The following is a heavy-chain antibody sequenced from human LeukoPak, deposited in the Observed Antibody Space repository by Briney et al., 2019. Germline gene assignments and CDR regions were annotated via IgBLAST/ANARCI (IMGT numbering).Heavy chain of an antibody. CDR1: GGSFSGYY. CDR3: ARDGADWAVVTAIRDFVLDP. V-gene: IGHV4-34*01. D-gene: IGHD2-21*02. CDR2: VYYSGSL. J-gene: IGHJ5*02. Sequence: RTSETLSLTCAVYGGSFSGYYWSWIRQPPGKGLEWIGSVYYSGSLYPNPSLKSRVSFSVDTSKNQFSLTLTSVTAADTARYYCARDGADWAVVTAIRDFVLDPWGQGILVTVSS.